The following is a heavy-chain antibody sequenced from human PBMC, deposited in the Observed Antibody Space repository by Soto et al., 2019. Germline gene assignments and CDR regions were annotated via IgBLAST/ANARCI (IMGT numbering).Heavy chain of an antibody. Sequence: QVQLVQSGAEVKKPGSSVKVSCKASGGTFSSYAISWVRQAPGQGLEWMGGIIPIFGTANYAQKFQGRVTITADESTSPDYMELSSMRSEDRAVYYCARAEGIAAAGNFDPWGQGTLVTVSS. J-gene: IGHJ5*02. CDR3: ARAEGIAAAGNFDP. CDR1: GGTFSSYA. V-gene: IGHV1-69*01. D-gene: IGHD6-13*01. CDR2: IIPIFGTA.